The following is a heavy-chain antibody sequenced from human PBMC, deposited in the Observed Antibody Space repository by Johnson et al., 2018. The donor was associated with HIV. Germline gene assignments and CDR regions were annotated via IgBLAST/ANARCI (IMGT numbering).Heavy chain of an antibody. V-gene: IGHV3-9*01. CDR2: ISWNSGSI. CDR3: AKALSIAATPYAFDI. J-gene: IGHJ3*02. D-gene: IGHD6-25*01. CDR1: GFTFDDYA. Sequence: VQLVEYGGGLVQPGRSLRLSCAASGFTFDDYAMHWVRQAPGKGLEWVSGISWNSGSIGYADSVKGRFTISRDNAKNSLYLQMNSLRAEDTALYYCAKALSIAATPYAFDIWGQGTMVTVSS.